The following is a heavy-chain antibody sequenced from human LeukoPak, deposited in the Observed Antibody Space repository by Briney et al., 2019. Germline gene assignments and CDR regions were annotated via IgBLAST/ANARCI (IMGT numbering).Heavy chain of an antibody. Sequence: PSETLSLTCTVSGGSISSYYWSWIRQPPGKGLEWIGSIYYSGSTNYNPSLKSRVTISLDTSKNQFSLKLSSVTAAATAVYYCARGRWLQLPDYWGQGTLVTVSS. J-gene: IGHJ4*02. CDR2: IYYSGST. D-gene: IGHD5-24*01. CDR3: ARGRWLQLPDY. CDR1: GGSISSYY. V-gene: IGHV4-59*01.